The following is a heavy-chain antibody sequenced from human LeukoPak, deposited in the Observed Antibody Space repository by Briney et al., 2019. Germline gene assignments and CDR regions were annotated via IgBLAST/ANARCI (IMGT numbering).Heavy chain of an antibody. D-gene: IGHD3-10*01. Sequence: GGSLRLSCAASGFTFSSYAMSWVRQAPGKGLEWVAFIWYDGTNKHYVDSVKGRFTISRDNSKNTLYLQMNSLRAEDTAVYYCARDTELLWFVEYKYYYYYMDVWGKGTTVTISS. V-gene: IGHV3-33*08. CDR1: GFTFSSYA. CDR3: ARDTELLWFVEYKYYYYYMDV. CDR2: IWYDGTNK. J-gene: IGHJ6*03.